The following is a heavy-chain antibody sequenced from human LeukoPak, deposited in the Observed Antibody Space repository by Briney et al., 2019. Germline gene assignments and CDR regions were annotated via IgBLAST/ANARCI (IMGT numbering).Heavy chain of an antibody. Sequence: GGSLRLSCAASGFTFSSYAMSWVRQAPGKGLEWVSAISGSGGSTYYADSAKGRFTISRDNSKNTLYLQMNSLRAEDTAVYYCAKPTYYYDSSGYYPFDYWGQGTLVTVSS. J-gene: IGHJ4*02. D-gene: IGHD3-22*01. CDR2: ISGSGGST. CDR3: AKPTYYYDSSGYYPFDY. CDR1: GFTFSSYA. V-gene: IGHV3-23*01.